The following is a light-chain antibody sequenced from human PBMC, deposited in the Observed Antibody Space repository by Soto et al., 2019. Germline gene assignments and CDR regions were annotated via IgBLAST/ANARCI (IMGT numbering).Light chain of an antibody. CDR1: QSVSSSY. CDR2: GAS. Sequence: EIVLTQSPGTLSLSPGERATLSCRASQSVSSSYLAWYQQKPGQAPRLLIYGASSRATDIPDRFSGSGSGTDSTLTINRLEPEDFAVYYCQQYDTSPPGYTFGQGTKLEIK. J-gene: IGKJ2*01. CDR3: QQYDTSPPGYT. V-gene: IGKV3-20*01.